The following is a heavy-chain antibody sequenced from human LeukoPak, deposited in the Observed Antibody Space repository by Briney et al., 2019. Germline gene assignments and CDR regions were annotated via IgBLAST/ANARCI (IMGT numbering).Heavy chain of an antibody. D-gene: IGHD3-22*01. CDR3: ARVYSFYESSGYYYNFDY. CDR2: ISSSGSTI. J-gene: IGHJ4*02. V-gene: IGHV3-11*04. CDR1: GFTFSDYY. Sequence: GGSLRLSCAASGFTFSDYYMSWIRQAPGKGLEWVSYISSSGSTIYYADSVKGRFTISRDNAKNSLYLQMNSLRAEDTAVYYCARVYSFYESSGYYYNFDYWGQGTLVTVSS.